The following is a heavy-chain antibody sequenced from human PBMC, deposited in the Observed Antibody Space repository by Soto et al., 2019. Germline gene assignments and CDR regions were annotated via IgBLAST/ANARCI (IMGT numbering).Heavy chain of an antibody. J-gene: IGHJ4*02. CDR1: GYTFTSYG. D-gene: IGHD2-15*01. Sequence: ASVKVSCKASGYTFTSYGISWVRQAPGQGLEWMGWISAYNGNTNYAQKLQGRVTMTTDTSTSTAYMELRGLRSDDTAVNYCARDAGYCSGGSCYYSDWGQGTLVTVSS. CDR3: ARDAGYCSGGSCYYSD. V-gene: IGHV1-18*01. CDR2: ISAYNGNT.